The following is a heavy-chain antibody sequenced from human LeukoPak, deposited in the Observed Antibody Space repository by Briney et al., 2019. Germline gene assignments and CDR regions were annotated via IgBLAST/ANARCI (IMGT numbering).Heavy chain of an antibody. J-gene: IGHJ6*02. CDR1: GFTFSSYG. Sequence: GRSLRLSCAASGFTFSSYGMHWVRQAPGKGLEWVSVIWYDGSKKYYADSVKGRFTISRDNSKNTLYLQMNSLRAEDTAVYYCARPRTLIDGMDVWGQGTTVTVSS. CDR2: IWYDGSKK. CDR3: ARPRTLIDGMDV. D-gene: IGHD2-21*01. V-gene: IGHV3-33*01.